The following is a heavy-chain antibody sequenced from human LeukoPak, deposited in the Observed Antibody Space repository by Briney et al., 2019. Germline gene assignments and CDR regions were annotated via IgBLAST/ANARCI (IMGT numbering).Heavy chain of an antibody. V-gene: IGHV3-53*01. CDR3: ARDFCSAGSCYPDN. Sequence: GGSLRLSCAASGLTVSRNYMKWVRQAPGKGLEWVSIIYSGSTYYTDSVKGRFTISRDNSKNTLHLQMNSLRVEDTAVYYCARDFCSAGSCYPDNWGQGTLVTVSS. CDR1: GLTVSRNY. D-gene: IGHD2-15*01. J-gene: IGHJ4*02. CDR2: IYSGST.